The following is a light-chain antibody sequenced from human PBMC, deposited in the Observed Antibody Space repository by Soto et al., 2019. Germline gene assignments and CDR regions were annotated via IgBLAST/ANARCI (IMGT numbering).Light chain of an antibody. Sequence: EIVLTQSPGTLSLSPGERATLSCRASQSVSSAYLAWYQHKPGQAPRLLIYGASNRATGIPDRFSGSGSGTDFTLPISRLEPEDFAVYFCQQYGRSPPFTFGQGTKVEIK. CDR2: GAS. J-gene: IGKJ2*01. V-gene: IGKV3-20*01. CDR3: QQYGRSPPFT. CDR1: QSVSSAY.